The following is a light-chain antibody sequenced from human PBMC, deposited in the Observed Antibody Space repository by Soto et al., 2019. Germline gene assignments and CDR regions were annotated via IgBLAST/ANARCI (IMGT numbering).Light chain of an antibody. CDR1: SGHSRYI. CDR2: YESSGSF. CDR3: VSWNSHTWV. J-gene: IGLJ3*02. V-gene: IGLV4-60*02. Sequence: QSVLTQSSSASASLRSSVKLTCTLSSGHSRYIIAWHQQQPGKAPRYLIKYESSGSFNKGSGVPDRYSGSSTGVDRYLTISILQFEDEADYFCVSWNSHTWVFGGGTKLTVL.